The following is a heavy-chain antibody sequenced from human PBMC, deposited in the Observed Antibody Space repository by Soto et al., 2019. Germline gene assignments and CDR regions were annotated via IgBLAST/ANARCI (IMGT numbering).Heavy chain of an antibody. CDR1: GGSISSGGYY. J-gene: IGHJ5*02. V-gene: IGHV4-31*03. Sequence: SETLSLTCTVSGGSISSGGYYWSWIRQHPGKGLEWIGYIYYSGSTYYNPSLKSRVTISVDTSKNQFSLKLSSVTAADTAVYYCASVYSSGYYHWFDPWGQGTLVTVSS. D-gene: IGHD3-22*01. CDR2: IYYSGST. CDR3: ASVYSSGYYHWFDP.